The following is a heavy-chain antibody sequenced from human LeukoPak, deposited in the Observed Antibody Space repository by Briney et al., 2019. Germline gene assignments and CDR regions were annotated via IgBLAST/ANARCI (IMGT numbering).Heavy chain of an antibody. J-gene: IGHJ5*02. Sequence: GESLKISCNISGYSFTTYWIGWVRQMAGKGLEWMGIIYPGDSDTRYSPSFQGQVTISADKSISTTYLQWSSLKASDTAIYYCARIYSLTRGFNWFDPWGQGTLVTVSS. V-gene: IGHV5-51*01. CDR1: GYSFTTYW. D-gene: IGHD2-15*01. CDR2: IYPGDSDT. CDR3: ARIYSLTRGFNWFDP.